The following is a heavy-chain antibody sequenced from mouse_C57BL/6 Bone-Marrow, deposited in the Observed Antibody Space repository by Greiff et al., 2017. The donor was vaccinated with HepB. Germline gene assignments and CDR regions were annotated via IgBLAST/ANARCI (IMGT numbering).Heavy chain of an antibody. V-gene: IGHV1-15*01. D-gene: IGHD1-1*01. CDR2: IDPETGGT. J-gene: IGHJ2*01. Sequence: VQLQQSGAELVRPGASVTLSCKASGYTFTDYEMHWVKQTPVHGLEWIGAIDPETGGTAYNQKFKGKAILTADKSSSTAYMELRGLTSEDSAVYYCTTYGSSYGGFDYWGQGTTLTVSS. CDR3: TTYGSSYGGFDY. CDR1: GYTFTDYE.